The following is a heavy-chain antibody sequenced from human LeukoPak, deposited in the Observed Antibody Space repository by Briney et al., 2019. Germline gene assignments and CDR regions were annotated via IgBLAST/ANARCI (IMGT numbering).Heavy chain of an antibody. CDR3: ARGSVPAAEDY. CDR2: INHSGST. CDR1: GGSFSGYY. V-gene: IGHV4-34*01. D-gene: IGHD2-2*01. Sequence: PSETLSLTCAVYGGSFSGYYWSWIRQPPGKGLEWIGEINHSGSTNYNPSLKSRVTISVDTSKNQFSLKLSSVTAADTAVYYCARGSVPAAEDYWGQGTLVTVSS. J-gene: IGHJ4*02.